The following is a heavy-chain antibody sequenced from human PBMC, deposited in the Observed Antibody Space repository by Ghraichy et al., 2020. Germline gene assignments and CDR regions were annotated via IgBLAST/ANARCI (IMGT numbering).Heavy chain of an antibody. CDR3: ARFKTPTRRYCSGGSCYSSLDY. J-gene: IGHJ4*02. CDR1: GFTFSSYG. D-gene: IGHD2-15*01. V-gene: IGHV3-33*01. CDR2: IWYDGSNK. Sequence: GGSLRLSCAASGFTFSSYGMHWVRQAPGKGLEWVAVIWYDGSNKYYADSVKGRFTISRDNSKNTLYLQMNSLRAEDTAVYYCARFKTPTRRYCSGGSCYSSLDYWGQGTLVTVSS.